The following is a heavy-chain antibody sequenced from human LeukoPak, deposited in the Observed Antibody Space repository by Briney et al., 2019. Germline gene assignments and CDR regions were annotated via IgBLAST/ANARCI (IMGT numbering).Heavy chain of an antibody. CDR3: ARSVVPAAYYYMDV. CDR2: IYTSGST. Sequence: PSETLSLTCTVSSGSISSYYWSWIRQPAGKGLEWIGRIYTSGSTNYNPSLKSRVTISVDTSKNQFSLKLSSVTAADTAVYYCARSVVPAAYYYMDVWGKGTTVTVSS. CDR1: SGSISSYY. J-gene: IGHJ6*03. D-gene: IGHD2-2*01. V-gene: IGHV4-4*07.